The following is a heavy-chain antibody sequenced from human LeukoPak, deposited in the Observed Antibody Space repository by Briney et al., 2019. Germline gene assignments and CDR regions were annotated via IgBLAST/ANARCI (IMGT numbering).Heavy chain of an antibody. CDR1: GVSISSYY. V-gene: IGHV4-4*07. J-gene: IGHJ6*03. CDR2: IYTSGST. CDR3: ARQGWFGEIYYYCYMDV. Sequence: SETLSLTCTVSGVSISSYYWSWIRQPAGKGLEWIGRIYTSGSTNYNPSLKSRVTISVDTSKNQFSLKLSSVTAADTAVYYCARQGWFGEIYYYCYMDVWGKGTTVTISS. D-gene: IGHD3-10*01.